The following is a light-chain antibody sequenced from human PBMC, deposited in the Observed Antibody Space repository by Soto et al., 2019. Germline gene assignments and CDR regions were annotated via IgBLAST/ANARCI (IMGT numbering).Light chain of an antibody. CDR2: EDN. Sequence: NFMLTQPHSVSASPGKTVTISCTRSSGSIGSSYVQWYQQRPGSSPTTVIFEDNQRPTGVPVRFSGSIDSSSNSASLVISGLRTEDEAAYYCQSYDTSNPLVFGGGTKVTVL. CDR3: QSYDTSNPLV. CDR1: SGSIGSSY. V-gene: IGLV6-57*01. J-gene: IGLJ3*02.